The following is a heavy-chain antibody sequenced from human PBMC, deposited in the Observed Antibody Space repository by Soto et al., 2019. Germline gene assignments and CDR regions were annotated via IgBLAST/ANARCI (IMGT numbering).Heavy chain of an antibody. CDR2: ISYDGTNE. V-gene: IGHV3-30-3*01. Sequence: QVHLVESGGGVVQPGRSLRLSCAASGFTFSSYVIHWVRQAPGKGLEWVAVISYDGTNEYYADSVKGRFTISRDTSKSTLYLQMDSLRADHTAVYYCARDGSGSFDIWGQGTMVTVSS. CDR1: GFTFSSYV. D-gene: IGHD3-10*01. CDR3: ARDGSGSFDI. J-gene: IGHJ3*02.